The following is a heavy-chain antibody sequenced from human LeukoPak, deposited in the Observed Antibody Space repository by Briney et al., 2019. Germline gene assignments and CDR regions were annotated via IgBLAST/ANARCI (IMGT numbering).Heavy chain of an antibody. CDR3: ARFRQSPSDAFDV. V-gene: IGHV4-39*01. CDR1: GGSISTSSYY. D-gene: IGHD3-10*01. J-gene: IGHJ3*01. Sequence: SETLSLTCTVSGGSISTSSYYWGWVRQPPGKGLEWIGNIFYSGSTYYSPSLKSRVTISLDTSRNQFSLKLNSVTAADTAVYYCARFRQSPSDAFDVWGQGTMVTLSS. CDR2: IFYSGST.